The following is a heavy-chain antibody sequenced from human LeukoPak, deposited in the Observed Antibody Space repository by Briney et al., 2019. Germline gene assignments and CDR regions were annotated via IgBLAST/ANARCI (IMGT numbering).Heavy chain of an antibody. Sequence: ASVKVPCKASGYTFTGYYMHWVRQAPGQGLEWMGWISAYNGNTNYAQRLQGRVTMTTDTSTSTAYMELRSLRSDDTAVYYCASFSSSWNWFDPWGQGTLVTVSS. CDR2: ISAYNGNT. D-gene: IGHD6-13*01. CDR1: GYTFTGYY. J-gene: IGHJ5*02. CDR3: ASFSSSWNWFDP. V-gene: IGHV1-18*04.